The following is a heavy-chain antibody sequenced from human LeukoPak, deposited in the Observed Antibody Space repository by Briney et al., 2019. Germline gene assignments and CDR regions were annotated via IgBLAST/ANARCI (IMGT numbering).Heavy chain of an antibody. CDR1: GFTFSNYW. CDR2: INNDGSSA. Sequence: GGSLRLSCAASGFTFSNYWMHWVRQAPGKGLVWVSQINNDGSSANYADSVKGRFTISRDNAKNSLFLQMNTLRAEDTAVYYCARDPYSSTWSYGMDVWGQGTTVTVSS. CDR3: ARDPYSSTWSYGMDV. V-gene: IGHV3-74*01. D-gene: IGHD6-6*01. J-gene: IGHJ6*02.